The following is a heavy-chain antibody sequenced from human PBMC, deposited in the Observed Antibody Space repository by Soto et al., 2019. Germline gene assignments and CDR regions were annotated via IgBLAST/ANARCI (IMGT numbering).Heavy chain of an antibody. CDR3: ARNYPHDC. V-gene: IGHV3-7*01. CDR2: IKQDGSAK. J-gene: IGHJ4*02. CDR1: GFTFSIYW. Sequence: EVQLVESGGGLVQPGGSLRLSCAASGFTFSIYWMSWVRQAPGKGLEWVANIKQDGSAKYYVDSVKGRFAISRDNAKNSLYLQMNSLRAEDTAVYYCARNYPHDCWGQGTLVTVSS. D-gene: IGHD1-7*01.